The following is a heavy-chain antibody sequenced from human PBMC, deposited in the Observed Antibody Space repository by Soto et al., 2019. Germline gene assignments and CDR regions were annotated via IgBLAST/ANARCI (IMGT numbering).Heavy chain of an antibody. CDR2: INHSGST. CDR3: ARGKVKYDY. V-gene: IGHV4-34*01. Sequence: PSETLSLTCTVSGGSISSYYWSWIRQPPGKGLEWIGEINHSGSTNYNPALKSRVTISLDTSKNQFSVKLKSVTAADTAMYYCARGKVKYDYWGQGALVTVSS. J-gene: IGHJ4*02. CDR1: GGSISSYY.